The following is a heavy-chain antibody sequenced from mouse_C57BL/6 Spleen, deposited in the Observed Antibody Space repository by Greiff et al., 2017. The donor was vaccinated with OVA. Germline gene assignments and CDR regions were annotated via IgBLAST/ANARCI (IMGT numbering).Heavy chain of an antibody. D-gene: IGHD1-1*01. J-gene: IGHJ1*03. Sequence: QVQLQQPGAELVKPGASVKMSCKASGYTFTSYWITWVKQRPGQGLEWIGDIYPGSGSTNYNEKFKSKATLTVDTSSSTAYMQLSSLTSEDSAVYYCARVRVYYGSSYGYFDVWGTGTTVTVSS. CDR1: GYTFTSYW. CDR3: ARVRVYYGSSYGYFDV. CDR2: IYPGSGST. V-gene: IGHV1-55*01.